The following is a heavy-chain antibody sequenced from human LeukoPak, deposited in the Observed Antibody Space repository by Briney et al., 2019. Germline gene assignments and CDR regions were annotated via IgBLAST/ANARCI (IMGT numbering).Heavy chain of an antibody. D-gene: IGHD6-6*01. J-gene: IGHJ4*02. CDR1: GGTFSSYA. V-gene: IGHV1-69*13. CDR2: IIPIFGTA. CDR3: VRGSAARLDFDY. Sequence: SVKVSCRASGGTFSSYAISWVRQAPGQGLEWMGGIIPIFGTANYAQKFQGRVTITADESTSTAYMELSSLRSEDTAVYYCVRGSAARLDFDYWGQGTLVTVSS.